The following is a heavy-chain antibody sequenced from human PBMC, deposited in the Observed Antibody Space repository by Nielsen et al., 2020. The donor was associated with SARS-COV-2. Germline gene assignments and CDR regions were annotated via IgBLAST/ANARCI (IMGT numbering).Heavy chain of an antibody. V-gene: IGHV3-53*01. CDR3: ASSSPVYYFDC. CDR1: GFTVSSNY. Sequence: GGSLRLSCAASGFTVSSNYMSWVRQAPGKGLEWVSVIYSGGSTYYADSVKGRFTISRDNSKNTLYLQMNSLRAEDTAVYYCASSSPVYYFDCWGQGTLVTVSS. D-gene: IGHD6-13*01. J-gene: IGHJ4*02. CDR2: IYSGGST.